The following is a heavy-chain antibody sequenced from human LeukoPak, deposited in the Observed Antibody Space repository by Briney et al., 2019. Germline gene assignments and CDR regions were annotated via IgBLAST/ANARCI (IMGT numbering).Heavy chain of an antibody. CDR2: ISGSVGST. CDR3: ANSHYYYYMDV. J-gene: IGHJ6*03. V-gene: IGHV3-23*01. Sequence: GGSLRLSCAASGFTFSSYVMSWVRQAPGKGLGWVSAISGSVGSTYYADSVKGRLTISRDNSKNTLYLQMNSLRAEDTAVYYCANSHYYYYMDVWAKGPRSPSP. CDR1: GFTFSSYV.